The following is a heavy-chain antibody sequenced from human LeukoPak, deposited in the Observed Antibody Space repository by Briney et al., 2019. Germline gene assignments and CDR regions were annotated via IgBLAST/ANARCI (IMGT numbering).Heavy chain of an antibody. CDR1: GYTFTSYY. CDR2: ISAYNGNT. CDR3: ASLPLTHYYGSGSYYGWFDP. Sequence: VASVKVSCKASGYTFTSYYMHWVRQAPGQGLEWMGWISAYNGNTNYAQKLQGRVTMTTDTSTSTAYMELRSLRSDDTAVYYCASLPLTHYYGSGSYYGWFDPWGQGTLVTVSS. V-gene: IGHV1-18*04. D-gene: IGHD3-10*01. J-gene: IGHJ5*02.